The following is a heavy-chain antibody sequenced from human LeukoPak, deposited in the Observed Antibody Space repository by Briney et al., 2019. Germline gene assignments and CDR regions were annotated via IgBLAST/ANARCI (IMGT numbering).Heavy chain of an antibody. CDR3: ARDRGWAFDY. V-gene: IGHV3-48*02. D-gene: IGHD1-26*01. J-gene: IGHJ4*02. CDR1: GFTFSSYA. Sequence: SGGSLRLSCAASGFTFSSYAMSWVRQAPGKGLEWVSYIGGNSRPTYFADSVKGRFTISRDNAKNSLYLQMNSLRDEDTAVYYCARDRGWAFDYWGQGVLVTVSS. CDR2: IGGNSRPT.